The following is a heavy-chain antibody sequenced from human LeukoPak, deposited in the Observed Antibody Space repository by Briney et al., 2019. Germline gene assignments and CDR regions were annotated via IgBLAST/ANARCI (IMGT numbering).Heavy chain of an antibody. Sequence: ASVKVSCKTSGYTFTSYGISWVRQAPGQGLEWMGWMNPNSGNTGYAQKFQGRVTMTRNTSISTAYMELSSLRSEDTAVYYCARGLYDILTGYPPGADYWGQGTLVTVSS. CDR1: GYTFTSYG. V-gene: IGHV1-8*02. J-gene: IGHJ4*02. CDR2: MNPNSGNT. CDR3: ARGLYDILTGYPPGADY. D-gene: IGHD3-9*01.